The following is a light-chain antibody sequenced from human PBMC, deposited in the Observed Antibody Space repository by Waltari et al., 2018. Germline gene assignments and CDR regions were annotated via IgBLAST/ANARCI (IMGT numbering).Light chain of an antibody. CDR2: DVT. V-gene: IGLV2-14*03. CDR1: ISDIGSYEY. J-gene: IGLJ1*01. CDR3: GSYTAGSALYV. Sequence: QSAPSQPPSAPASPVQSSTISCTRAISDIGSYEYVRGYQQHPGRVPRLIIFDVTKRPSGVSSRFSGSKSANTASLTISGLQAEDEADYYCGSYTAGSALYVLGTGT.